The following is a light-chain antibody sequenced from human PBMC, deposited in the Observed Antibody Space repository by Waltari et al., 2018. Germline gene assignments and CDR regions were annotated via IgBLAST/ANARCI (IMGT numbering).Light chain of an antibody. CDR2: VNSDGTP. V-gene: IGLV4-69*01. CDR3: QTGGHGTWV. J-gene: IGLJ3*02. CDR1: CGHSSNI. Sequence: QLVLTQSPSASASLGASIKLTCTLSCGHSSNIIAWLQQRPEKGPRYLMKVNSDGTPSKGDEIPDRFSGSSSGADRYLTISNLQSEDDADYYCQTGGHGTWVFGGGTKVTVL.